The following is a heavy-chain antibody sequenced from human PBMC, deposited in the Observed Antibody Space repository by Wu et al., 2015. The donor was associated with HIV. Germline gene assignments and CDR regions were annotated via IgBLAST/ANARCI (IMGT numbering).Heavy chain of an antibody. D-gene: IGHD2-2*01. CDR3: ARVGYCSSTSCSPYNWFDP. V-gene: IGHV1-69*13. CDR2: IVPLFDAP. J-gene: IGHJ5*02. Sequence: QVQLVQSGAEVKKPGSSVRVSCKASGGTFSSYAINWVRQAPGQGLEWMGRIVPLFDAPNYSQKFHDRLTITADESTSTAYMELSSLRSEDTAVYYCARVGYCSSTSCSPYNWFDPWGQGTLVTVSS. CDR1: GGTFSSYA.